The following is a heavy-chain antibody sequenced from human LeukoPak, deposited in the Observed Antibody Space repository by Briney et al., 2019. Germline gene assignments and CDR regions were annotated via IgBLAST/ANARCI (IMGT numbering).Heavy chain of an antibody. J-gene: IGHJ4*02. CDR3: ARAYKRFLEWLSTDCFDY. Sequence: PGGSLRLSCAASEFTFSRYGMHWVRQAPGKGLEWVAVISYDGSQKYYADSVRGRFTISRDNAKNSLYLQMNSLRAEDTAVYYCARAYKRFLEWLSTDCFDYWGQGTLVTVSS. V-gene: IGHV3-30*03. CDR2: ISYDGSQK. CDR1: EFTFSRYG. D-gene: IGHD3-3*01.